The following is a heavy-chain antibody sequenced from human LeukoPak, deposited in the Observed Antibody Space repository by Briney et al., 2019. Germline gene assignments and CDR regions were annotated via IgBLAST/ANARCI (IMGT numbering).Heavy chain of an antibody. CDR2: ITESGGGT. D-gene: IGHD6-25*01. CDR3: AKGSAAGRPYYFDY. J-gene: IGHJ4*02. Sequence: GGSLRLSCAASGFSFGSYAMSWVRQAPGKGLEWVSAITESGGGTYNADSVKGRFTISRDNSKKTLFLQMNSLRAEDTAIYYCAKGSAAGRPYYFDYWGQGALVTVSS. CDR1: GFSFGSYA. V-gene: IGHV3-23*01.